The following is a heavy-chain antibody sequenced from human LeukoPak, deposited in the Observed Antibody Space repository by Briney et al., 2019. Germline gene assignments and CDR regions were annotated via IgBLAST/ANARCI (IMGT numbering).Heavy chain of an antibody. J-gene: IGHJ5*02. D-gene: IGHD6-13*01. CDR1: GGSFSGYY. Sequence: SETLSLTCAVYGGSFSGYYWSWIRQPPGKGLEWIGEINHSGSTNYNPSLKSRVTISVDTSKNQFSLKLSSVTAADTAVYYCASGGGSSWYWFDPWGQGTLVTVSS. CDR3: ASGGGSSWYWFDP. CDR2: INHSGST. V-gene: IGHV4-34*01.